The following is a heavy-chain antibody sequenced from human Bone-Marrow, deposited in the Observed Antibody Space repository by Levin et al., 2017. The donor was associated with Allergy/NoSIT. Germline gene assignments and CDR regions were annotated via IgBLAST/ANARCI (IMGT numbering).Heavy chain of an antibody. Sequence: GESLKISCAASGFTFSSYEMNWVRQAPGKGLEWVSYISSSGSTIYYADSVKGRFTISRDNAKNSLYLQMNSLRAEDTAVYYCARDLVVVAAERYDAFDIWGQGTMVTVSS. CDR1: GFTFSSYE. J-gene: IGHJ3*02. D-gene: IGHD2-15*01. CDR2: ISSSGSTI. CDR3: ARDLVVVAAERYDAFDI. V-gene: IGHV3-48*03.